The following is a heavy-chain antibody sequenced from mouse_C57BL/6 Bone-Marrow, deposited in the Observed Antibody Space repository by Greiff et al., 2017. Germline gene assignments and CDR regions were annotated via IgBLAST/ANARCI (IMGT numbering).Heavy chain of an antibody. CDR3: ARDPYGSSYYYAMDY. Sequence: EVQVVESGGGLVKPGGSLKLSCAASGFTFSSYAMSWVRQTPEKRLEWVATISDGGSYTYYPDNVKGRFTISRDNAKNNLYLQMSHLKSEDTAMYYCARDPYGSSYYYAMDYWGQGTSVTVSS. CDR2: ISDGGSYT. D-gene: IGHD1-1*01. J-gene: IGHJ4*01. CDR1: GFTFSSYA. V-gene: IGHV5-4*01.